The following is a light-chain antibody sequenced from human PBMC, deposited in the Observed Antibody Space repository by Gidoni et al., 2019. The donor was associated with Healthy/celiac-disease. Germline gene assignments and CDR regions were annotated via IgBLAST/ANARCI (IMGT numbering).Light chain of an antibody. CDR1: QDISNY. J-gene: IGKJ4*01. CDR3: QQYDNLPLT. V-gene: IGKV1-33*01. Sequence: DRQMTQSPSSLSASVGDRVTITCQASQDISNYLNWYQQKPGKAPKLLIYDASNLETGVPSRFSGSRSGTDFTFTISILQPEDIATYYCQQYDNLPLTFXGXTKVEIK. CDR2: DAS.